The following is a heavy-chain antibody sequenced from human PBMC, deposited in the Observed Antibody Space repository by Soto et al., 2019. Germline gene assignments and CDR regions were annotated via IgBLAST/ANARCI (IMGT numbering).Heavy chain of an antibody. Sequence: VQLVQSGAEGKKPGGSVEVSCKASGYTFTGYYMHWVRQAPGQGVEWMGWINPKSGGTNYAQKFQGWVTMTWDTSIMTAYMELGRLRSDDTAVYYCARGYSSSSHDAFDIWGQGTMVTVSS. CDR3: ARGYSSSSHDAFDI. CDR2: INPKSGGT. CDR1: GYTFTGYY. D-gene: IGHD6-6*01. J-gene: IGHJ3*02. V-gene: IGHV1-2*04.